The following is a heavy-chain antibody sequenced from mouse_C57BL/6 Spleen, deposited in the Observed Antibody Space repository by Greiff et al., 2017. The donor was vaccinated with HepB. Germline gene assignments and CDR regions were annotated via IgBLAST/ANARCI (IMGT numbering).Heavy chain of an antibody. CDR1: GYSFTSYY. CDR3: ARAGGYDGAMDY. Sequence: QVQLKQSGPELVKPGASVKISCKASGYSFTSYYIHWVKQRPGQGLEWIGWIYPGSGNTKYNEKFKGKATLTADTSSSTAYMQLSSLTSEDSAVYYCARAGGYDGAMDYWGQGTSVTVSS. CDR2: IYPGSGNT. D-gene: IGHD2-2*01. V-gene: IGHV1-66*01. J-gene: IGHJ4*01.